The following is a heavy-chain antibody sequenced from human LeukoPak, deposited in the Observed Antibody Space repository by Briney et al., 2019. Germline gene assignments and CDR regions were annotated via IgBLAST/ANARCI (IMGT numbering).Heavy chain of an antibody. CDR1: GGSISSSNW. V-gene: IGHV4-4*02. Sequence: SETLSLTCAVSGGSISSSNWWSWVRQPPGKGLEWIGEIYHSGSTNYNPSLKSRVTISVDTSKNQFSLKLSSVTAADTAVYYCARSGSYGPKLHWGQGTLVTVSS. D-gene: IGHD1-26*01. CDR3: ARSGSYGPKLH. J-gene: IGHJ4*02. CDR2: IYHSGST.